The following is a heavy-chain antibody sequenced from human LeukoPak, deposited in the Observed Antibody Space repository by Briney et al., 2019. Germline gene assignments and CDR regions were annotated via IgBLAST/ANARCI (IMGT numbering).Heavy chain of an antibody. Sequence: GGSLRLSCAASGFTFSSYGMHWVRQAPGKGLEWVAVISYDGSNKYYADSVKGRFTISRDNSKNTLYLQMNSLRAKDTAVYYCAKDGRPYYYYGMDVWGQGTTVTVSS. V-gene: IGHV3-30*18. CDR1: GFTFSSYG. CDR2: ISYDGSNK. D-gene: IGHD1-1*01. CDR3: AKDGRPYYYYGMDV. J-gene: IGHJ6*02.